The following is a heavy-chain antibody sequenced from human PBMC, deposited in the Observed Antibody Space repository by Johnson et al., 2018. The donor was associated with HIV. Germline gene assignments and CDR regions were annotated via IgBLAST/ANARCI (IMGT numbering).Heavy chain of an antibody. J-gene: IGHJ3*02. CDR3: ARELGYSSSNDAFDI. V-gene: IGHV3-30*04. Sequence: QVQLVESGGGVVQPGRSLRLSCAASGFTFSSYAMHWVRQAPGKGLEWVAVISYDGSNKYYADSVKGRFTISRANSKNTLYLQMNSLRAEDTAVYYCARELGYSSSNDAFDIWGQGTMVTVSS. D-gene: IGHD6-13*01. CDR2: ISYDGSNK. CDR1: GFTFSSYA.